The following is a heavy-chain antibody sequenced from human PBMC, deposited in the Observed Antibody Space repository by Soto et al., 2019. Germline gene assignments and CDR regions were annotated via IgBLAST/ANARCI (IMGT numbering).Heavy chain of an antibody. J-gene: IGHJ4*02. CDR3: ARDQEDSSGYYYDY. V-gene: IGHV4-59*01. CDR2: IYYSGST. CDR1: GGSISSYY. Sequence: PETLSLTCTVSGGSISSYYWSWIRQPPEKGLEWIGYIYYSGSTNYNPSIKSRVTISVDTSKNQFSLKLSSVTAADSAVYYCARDQEDSSGYYYDYWGQGTLVTVSS. D-gene: IGHD3-22*01.